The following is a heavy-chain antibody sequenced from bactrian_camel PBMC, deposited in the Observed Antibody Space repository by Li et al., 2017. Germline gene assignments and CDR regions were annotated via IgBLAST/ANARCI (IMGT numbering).Heavy chain of an antibody. V-gene: IGHV3S31*01. D-gene: IGHD3*01. CDR1: GLTYKRNT. CDR2: YYSALVTAST. J-gene: IGHJ4*01. Sequence: VQLVESGGGSVLAGGSLRLSCAISGLTYKRNTLAWFRQVPGQAREGVATYYSALVTASTSIADPVQGRFDVSLDKANNTLFLQMNTLTPGDSGMYYCAAMFGRPCSMDWIRPYWGQGTQVTVS. CDR3: AAMFGRPCSMDWIRPY.